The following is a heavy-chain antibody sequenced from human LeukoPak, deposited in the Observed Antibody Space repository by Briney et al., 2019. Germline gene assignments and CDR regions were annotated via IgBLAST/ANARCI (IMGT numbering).Heavy chain of an antibody. V-gene: IGHV4-34*01. J-gene: IGHJ4*02. Sequence: SETLSLTCGVYGGSFTGYYWSWIRQPPGKGLEWIGEVSQTGSGITNYNPSFKSRVTISVDTSKSQFSLKLSSVTAADTAVYYCAREMRSPRGGFDYWDQGTLVTVSS. CDR2: VSQTGSGIT. D-gene: IGHD3-10*01. CDR3: AREMRSPRGGFDY. CDR1: GGSFTGYY.